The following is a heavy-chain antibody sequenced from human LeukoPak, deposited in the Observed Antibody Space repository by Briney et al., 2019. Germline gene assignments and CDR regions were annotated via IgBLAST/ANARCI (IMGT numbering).Heavy chain of an antibody. J-gene: IGHJ4*02. V-gene: IGHV3-9*01. CDR3: ASRIGSGYGSRFAY. D-gene: IGHD6-13*01. CDR1: GFTFDDYA. Sequence: PGGSLRLSCAASGFTFDDYAMHWVRQAPGKGLEWVSGISWNSGSIGYADSVKGRFTISRDNAKNTVYLQMNSLRAEDAAVYYCASRIGSGYGSRFAYWGQGTLVTVSS. CDR2: ISWNSGSI.